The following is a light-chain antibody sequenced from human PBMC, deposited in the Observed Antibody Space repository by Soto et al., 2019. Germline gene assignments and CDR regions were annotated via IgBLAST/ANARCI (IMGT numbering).Light chain of an antibody. CDR2: DVN. Sequence: QSALTQPASVSGSPGQSITISCTGTSSDVGVYNYVSWYQQHRGKAPKLMIYDVNNRPAGVSNRFAGSKSGNTASLTIAGLQAEDEADYYCSSYTGSRTYVVFGGGTKLTVL. CDR3: SSYTGSRTYVV. J-gene: IGLJ2*01. V-gene: IGLV2-14*01. CDR1: SSDVGVYNY.